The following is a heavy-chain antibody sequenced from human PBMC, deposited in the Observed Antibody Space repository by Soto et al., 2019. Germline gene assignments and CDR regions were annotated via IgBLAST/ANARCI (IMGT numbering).Heavy chain of an antibody. D-gene: IGHD5-12*01. CDR2: VYYSGST. CDR1: GGSISNYY. CDR3: AKRYAGYFNP. Sequence: SETLSLTCTVSGGSISNYYWSWIRQPPGKGLEWIGYVYYSGSTNYNPSLKSRVTISVDTSKNQFSLRLSSVTAADTAVYYCAKRYAGYFNPWGQGTLVTVSS. V-gene: IGHV4-59*08. J-gene: IGHJ5*02.